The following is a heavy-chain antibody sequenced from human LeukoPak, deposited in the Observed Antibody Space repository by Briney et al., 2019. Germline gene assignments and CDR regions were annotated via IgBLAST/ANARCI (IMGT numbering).Heavy chain of an antibody. CDR2: ISSRSSTI. CDR3: AREPSAGTFDY. D-gene: IGHD6-13*01. CDR1: GFTFSSYS. J-gene: IGHJ4*02. Sequence: GGSLRLSCAASGFTFSSYSMNWVRQAPGKGLEWVSYISSRSSTIYYADSVKGRFTISRDNAKNSLYLQMNSLRAEDTAVYYCAREPSAGTFDYWGQGALVTVSS. V-gene: IGHV3-48*01.